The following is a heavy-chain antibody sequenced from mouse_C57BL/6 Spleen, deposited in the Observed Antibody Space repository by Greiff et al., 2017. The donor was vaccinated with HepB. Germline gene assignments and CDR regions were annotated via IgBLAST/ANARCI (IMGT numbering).Heavy chain of an antibody. V-gene: IGHV1-54*01. CDR1: GYAFTNYL. D-gene: IGHD2-4*01. CDR2: INPGSGGT. CDR3: ARFYYDYDVGAMDY. Sequence: QVQLQQSGAELVRPGTSVKVSCKASGYAFTNYLIEWVKQRPGQGLEWIGVINPGSGGTNYNEKFKGKATLTADKSSSNAYMQLSSLTSEDSAVYFCARFYYDYDVGAMDYWGQGTSVTVSS. J-gene: IGHJ4*01.